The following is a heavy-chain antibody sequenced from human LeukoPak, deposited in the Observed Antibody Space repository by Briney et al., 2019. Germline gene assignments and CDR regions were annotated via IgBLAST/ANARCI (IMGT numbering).Heavy chain of an antibody. CDR3: ATKHDY. Sequence: GRSLRLSCAASGFTFDDYAMHWVRQAPGKGLEWVSGISWNSGSIGYADSVKGRFTISRDNAKNSLYLQMNSLRAEDTAVYYCATKHDYWGQGTLVTVSS. J-gene: IGHJ4*02. V-gene: IGHV3-9*01. CDR2: ISWNSGSI. CDR1: GFTFDDYA.